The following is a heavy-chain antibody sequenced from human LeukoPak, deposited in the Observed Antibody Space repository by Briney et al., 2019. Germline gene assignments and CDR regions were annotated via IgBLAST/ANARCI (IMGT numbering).Heavy chain of an antibody. V-gene: IGHV1-69*13. CDR1: GGTFSSYA. CDR2: IIPIFGTA. J-gene: IGHJ4*02. CDR3: ARDLVGYSSSWSPTYFDY. D-gene: IGHD6-13*01. Sequence: SVKVSCKASGGTFSSYAISWVRQAPGQGLEWMGGIIPIFGTANYAQKFQGRVTITADESTSTAYMELSSLRSEDTAVYYCARDLVGYSSSWSPTYFDYWGQGTLVTVSS.